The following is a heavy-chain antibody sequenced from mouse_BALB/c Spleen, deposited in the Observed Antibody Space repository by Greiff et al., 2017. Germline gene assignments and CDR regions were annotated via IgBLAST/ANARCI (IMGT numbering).Heavy chain of an antibody. CDR3: AREGLGRKGDY. V-gene: IGHV5-4*02. CDR2: ISDGGSYT. Sequence: DVKLVESGGGLVKPGGSLKLSCAASGFTFSDYYMYWVRQTPEKRLEWVATISDGGSYTYYPDSVKGRFTISRDNAKNNLYLQMSSLKSEDTAMYYCAREGLGRKGDYWGQGTTLTVSS. D-gene: IGHD4-1*01. J-gene: IGHJ2*01. CDR1: GFTFSDYY.